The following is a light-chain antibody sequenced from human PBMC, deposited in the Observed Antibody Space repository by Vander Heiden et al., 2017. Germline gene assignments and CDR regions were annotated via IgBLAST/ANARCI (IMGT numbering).Light chain of an antibody. Sequence: QSAMTQPATVYGSHGQSITISCTGTSSDVGGDNCVSWDQQHPAQAPKLMIYDVSNRPSGASDRFSGSKSGNTASLTISGLQAEDEADYYCSSYASSNTWVFGGGTKLTVL. CDR3: SSYASSNTWV. CDR2: DVS. CDR1: SSDVGGDNC. J-gene: IGLJ3*02. V-gene: IGLV2-14*03.